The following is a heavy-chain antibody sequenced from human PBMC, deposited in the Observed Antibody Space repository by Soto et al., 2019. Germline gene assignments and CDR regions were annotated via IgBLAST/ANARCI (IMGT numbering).Heavy chain of an antibody. D-gene: IGHD1-20*01. J-gene: IGHJ4*02. CDR1: GFTFSGSA. Sequence: EVQLVESGGGLVQPGGSLKLSCAASGFTFSGSAMHWVRQASGKGLEWVGRIRSKANSYATAYAASVKGRFTISRDDSKNTAYLQMNILKTEDTAVYYCRIYNWNDGHYWGQGTLVTVSS. CDR3: RIYNWNDGHY. V-gene: IGHV3-73*01. CDR2: IRSKANSYAT.